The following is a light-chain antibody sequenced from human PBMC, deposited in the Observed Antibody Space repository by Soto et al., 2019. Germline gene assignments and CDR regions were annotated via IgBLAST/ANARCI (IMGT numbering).Light chain of an antibody. CDR1: QSVDRY. CDR3: QQRGKWPCT. J-gene: IGKJ2*02. Sequence: EVVMTQSPDTLSLSPGETATLSCRASQSVDRYLAWYQQKLGQAPRLLIYEAYTRATGFAARFTGSGSATDFSLTITSLEPEDFAVYYCQQRGKWPCTFGPGTKVEMK. V-gene: IGKV3-11*01. CDR2: EAY.